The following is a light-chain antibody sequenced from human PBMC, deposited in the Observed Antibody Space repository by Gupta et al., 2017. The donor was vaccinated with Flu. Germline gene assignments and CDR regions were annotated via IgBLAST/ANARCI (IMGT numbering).Light chain of an antibody. Sequence: DIQMTQSPSTLSASVGDTVSITCRASQSVSSRLAWYQQKPGKAPNLLIYTASTLQSGVPSRFSGSGSGTEFTLTISGLQPDDVATYYCQQYDGSSTFGQGTKVEVK. CDR3: QQYDGSST. CDR1: QSVSSR. J-gene: IGKJ1*01. CDR2: TAS. V-gene: IGKV1-5*03.